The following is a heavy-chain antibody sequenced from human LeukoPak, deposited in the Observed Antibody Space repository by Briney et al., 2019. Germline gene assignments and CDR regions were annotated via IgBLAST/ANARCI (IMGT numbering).Heavy chain of an antibody. CDR3: ARDLRYSYGIPPPIDY. CDR2: IYSGGST. Sequence: GGSLRLSCAASGFTVSSNNMSWVRQAPGKGLEWVSVIYSGGSTYYADSVKGRFTISRDNSKNTLYLQMNSLRAEDTAVYYCARDLRYSYGIPPPIDYWGQGTLVTVSS. J-gene: IGHJ4*02. V-gene: IGHV3-66*01. D-gene: IGHD5-18*01. CDR1: GFTVSSNN.